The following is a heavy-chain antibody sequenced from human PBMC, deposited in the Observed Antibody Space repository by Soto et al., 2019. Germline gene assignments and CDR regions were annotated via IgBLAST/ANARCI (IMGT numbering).Heavy chain of an antibody. CDR1: GYSFTSYW. Sequence: PGESLKISCKGSGYSFTSYWIGWVRQMPGKGLEWMGIIYPGDSDTRYSPAFQGQVTISADKSISTAYLQWSSPKASDTAMYSCARHDVQYLDFDYWGQGTLVTVSS. CDR3: ARHDVQYLDFDY. J-gene: IGHJ4*02. V-gene: IGHV5-51*01. D-gene: IGHD4-4*01. CDR2: IYPGDSDT.